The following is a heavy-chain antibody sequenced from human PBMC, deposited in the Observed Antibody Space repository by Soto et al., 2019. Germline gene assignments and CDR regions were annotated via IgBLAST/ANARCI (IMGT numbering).Heavy chain of an antibody. CDR3: ARASIPGAS. J-gene: IGHJ5*02. V-gene: IGHV3-74*01. Sequence: EVQLVESGGGLVQPGGSLRLSCAASGFTFSNNWMHWVRQAPGKGLVWVSRINGDGSNIRYADSVKGRFTISRDNATTTLYLRMNSLRGEDTAVYYCARASIPGASWGQGILVTVSS. CDR1: GFTFSNNW. CDR2: INGDGSNI.